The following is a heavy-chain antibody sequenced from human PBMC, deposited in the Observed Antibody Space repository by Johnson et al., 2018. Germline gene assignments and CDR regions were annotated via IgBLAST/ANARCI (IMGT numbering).Heavy chain of an antibody. Sequence: QVQLVESGGGLVKPGGSQRLSCAASGFTFSDYYMTWIRQAPGKGLEWVSSISNGGSNKDYADSVKGRFTISRDTAKNSRYRQMHSLRAEDTAVYYCAIMKPGLLMMGAGSHHHMDVGGKGTTVTVS. CDR3: AIMKPGLLMMGAGSHHHMDV. CDR2: ISNGGSNK. CDR1: GFTFSDYY. J-gene: IGHJ6*03. V-gene: IGHV3-11*04. D-gene: IGHD3/OR15-3a*01.